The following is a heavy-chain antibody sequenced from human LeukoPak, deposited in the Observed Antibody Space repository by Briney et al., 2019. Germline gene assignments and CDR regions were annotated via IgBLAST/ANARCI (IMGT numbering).Heavy chain of an antibody. CDR3: ARHEGYSSGWDPPHFDY. Sequence: GSLRLSCAASGFTFDDYAMHWVRQAPGKGLEWIGYIYYSGSTNYNPSLKSRVTISVDTSKNQFSLKLSSVTAADTAVYYCARHEGYSSGWDPPHFDYWGQGTLVTVSS. CDR1: GFTFDDYA. CDR2: IYYSGST. V-gene: IGHV4-59*08. D-gene: IGHD6-19*01. J-gene: IGHJ4*02.